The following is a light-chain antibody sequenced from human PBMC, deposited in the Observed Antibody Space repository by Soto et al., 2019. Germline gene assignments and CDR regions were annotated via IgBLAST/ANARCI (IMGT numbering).Light chain of an antibody. Sequence: DIQMTQSPSSLSASAGDRVTLTCRASQGISNYLAWYQQRPGKVPKLLIYTASTLQSGVPSRFSGSGSGAEFTLTISSLQPEDVATYSCQQSYSTTWTFGQGTKVDIK. CDR2: TAS. J-gene: IGKJ1*01. V-gene: IGKV1-27*01. CDR3: QQSYSTTWT. CDR1: QGISNY.